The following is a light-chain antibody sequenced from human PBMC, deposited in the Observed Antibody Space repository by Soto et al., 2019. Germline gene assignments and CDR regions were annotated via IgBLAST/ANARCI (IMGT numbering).Light chain of an antibody. CDR3: SSYTSSSIDYV. Sequence: QSALTQHASVSGSPGQSITISCTGTSSDVGGYNYVSWYQQHPGKAPKLMIYEVSNRPSGVSNRFSGSKSGNTASLTISGLQAEDEADYNCSSYTSSSIDYVFGTGTKLTVL. J-gene: IGLJ1*01. CDR2: EVS. CDR1: SSDVGGYNY. V-gene: IGLV2-14*01.